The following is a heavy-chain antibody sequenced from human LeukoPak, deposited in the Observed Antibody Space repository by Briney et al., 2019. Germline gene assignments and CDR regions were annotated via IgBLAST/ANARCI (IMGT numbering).Heavy chain of an antibody. Sequence: GGSLRLSCAASGFTFSSYGMHWVRQAPGKGLEWVAVIWYGGSNKYYADSVKGRFTISRDNSKNTLYLQTNSLRAEDTAVYYCARGAHSGSYYGYWGQGTLVTVSS. CDR2: IWYGGSNK. CDR1: GFTFSSYG. D-gene: IGHD1-26*01. V-gene: IGHV3-33*01. J-gene: IGHJ4*02. CDR3: ARGAHSGSYYGY.